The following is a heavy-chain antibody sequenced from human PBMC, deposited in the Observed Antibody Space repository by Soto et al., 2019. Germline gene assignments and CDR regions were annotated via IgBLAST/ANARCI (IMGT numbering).Heavy chain of an antibody. Sequence: GPTLVTPTFPLSLTSAVSGFSLSNARMGVSWIRQPPGKALEWLAHIFSNDEKSYSTSLKSRLTISKDTSKSQVVLTMTNMEPVDTATYYCARTPRSDDAFDIWGQGTMVTFSS. V-gene: IGHV2-26*01. J-gene: IGHJ3*02. CDR3: ARTPRSDDAFDI. CDR1: GFSLSNARMG. CDR2: IFSNDEK.